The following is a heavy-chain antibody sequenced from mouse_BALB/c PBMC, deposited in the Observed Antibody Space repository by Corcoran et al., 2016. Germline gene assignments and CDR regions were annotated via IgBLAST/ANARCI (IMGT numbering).Heavy chain of an antibody. D-gene: IGHD2-1*01. CDR3: ALGNYYAMDY. J-gene: IGHJ4*01. Sequence: EVQLQQSGAELVKPGASVTLSCTASGFNIKATYMHWVKQRPEQGLEWIGRIDPANGNTTYDPKFQGRANITADTSSSTAYLQISSMTSEDTAVYYCALGNYYAMDYWCQGTSVTVSS. V-gene: IGHV14-3*02. CDR2: IDPANGNT. CDR1: GFNIKATY.